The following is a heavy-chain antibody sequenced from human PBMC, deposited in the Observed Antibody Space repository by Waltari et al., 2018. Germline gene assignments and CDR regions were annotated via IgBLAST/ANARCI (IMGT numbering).Heavy chain of an antibody. V-gene: IGHV3-23*01. CDR3: AKAGGGYCSGNSCSAFDS. CDR1: GFTFSSYA. Sequence: EVQLLESGGGLVQPGGSLRLSCAASGFTFSSYAMTWVRQAPGKGLEWVSGISGRGGSTYYADSGKGRFISSRDNSKNTLYLQMNSLRAEDTAIYYCAKAGGGYCSGNSCSAFDSWGQGTLVTVSS. D-gene: IGHD2-15*01. J-gene: IGHJ4*02. CDR2: ISGRGGST.